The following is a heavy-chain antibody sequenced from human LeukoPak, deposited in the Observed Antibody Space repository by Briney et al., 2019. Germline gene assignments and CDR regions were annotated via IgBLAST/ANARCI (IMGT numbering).Heavy chain of an antibody. D-gene: IGHD6-6*01. Sequence: GGSLRLSCEVSGFTFSDYWMHWVRQVPGKGLMWVSRINGDGGTLTYVDSVRGRFTISRDNAKNSLYLQMNNLRVEDAALYYCVRGLYSSSSFFAVWGQGTLVTVSS. CDR3: VRGLYSSSSFFAV. CDR1: GFTFSDYW. V-gene: IGHV3-74*03. CDR2: INGDGGTL. J-gene: IGHJ4*02.